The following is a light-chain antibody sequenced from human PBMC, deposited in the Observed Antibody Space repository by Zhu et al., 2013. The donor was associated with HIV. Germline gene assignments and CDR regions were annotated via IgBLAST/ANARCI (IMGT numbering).Light chain of an antibody. CDR3: QQYGSSPRT. CDR1: QSISIN. J-gene: IGKJ1*01. Sequence: EIVMTQSPGTLSVSPGGRATLSCRASQSISINLAWYQQKPGQAPRLLIYGASSRAPGIPDRFSGSGSGTDFTLTISRLEPEDFAVYYCQQYGSSPRTFGQGTKVEIK. V-gene: IGKV3-20*01. CDR2: GAS.